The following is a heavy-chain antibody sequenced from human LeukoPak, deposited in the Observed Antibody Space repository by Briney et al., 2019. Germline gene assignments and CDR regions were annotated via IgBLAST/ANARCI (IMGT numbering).Heavy chain of an antibody. CDR2: ISGSGGST. CDR1: GFIFNNYA. V-gene: IGHV3-23*01. D-gene: IGHD1-26*01. J-gene: IGHJ4*02. Sequence: GGSLRLSCAVSGFIFNNYAMSWVRQAPGKGLQWVSAISGSGGSTYYADSVKSRFTISRDNSKNMLYLQMNSLRAEDTALYYCAKGVGEQRLNSYFDYWGQGTLVTVSS. CDR3: AKGVGEQRLNSYFDY.